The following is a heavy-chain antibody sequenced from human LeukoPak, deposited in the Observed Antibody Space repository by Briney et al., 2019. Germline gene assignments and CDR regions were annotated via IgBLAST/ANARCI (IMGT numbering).Heavy chain of an antibody. CDR3: ARVSFYGSGTYYLDY. V-gene: IGHV3-48*01. CDR1: GLTFSSSY. D-gene: IGHD3-10*01. CDR2: ITSSSGTI. Sequence: GGSLRLSCAVSGLTFSSSYMNWVRQAPGKGLEWVSYITSSSGTIYYADSVKGRFTISRDNAKNSLYLQMNSLRAEDTAVYYCARVSFYGSGTYYLDYWGQGTLVTVSS. J-gene: IGHJ4*02.